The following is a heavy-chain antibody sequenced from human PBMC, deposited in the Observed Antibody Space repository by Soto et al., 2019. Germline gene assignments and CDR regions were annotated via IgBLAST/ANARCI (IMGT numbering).Heavy chain of an antibody. CDR1: GFTFSSYS. CDR3: ARAFCSGSYYNALYYYYYYMDV. CDR2: ISSSSSYI. D-gene: IGHD3-10*02. J-gene: IGHJ6*03. Sequence: GGSLRLSCAASGFTFSSYSMNWVRQAPGKGLEWVSSISSSSSYIYYADSVKGRFTISRDNAKNSLYLQMNSLRAEDTAVYYCARAFCSGSYYNALYYYYYYMDVWGKGTTVTVSS. V-gene: IGHV3-21*01.